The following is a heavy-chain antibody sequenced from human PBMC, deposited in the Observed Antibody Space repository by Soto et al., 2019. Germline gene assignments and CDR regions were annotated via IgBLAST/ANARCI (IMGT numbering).Heavy chain of an antibody. CDR1: GFTFSSYA. J-gene: IGHJ6*03. Sequence: GGSLRLSCAASGFTFSSYAMSWVRQAPGKGLKWVSAISGSGGSTYYADSVKGRFTISRDNSKNTLYLQMNSLRAEDTAVYYCAKLPTKDYYYMDVWGKGTTVTVSS. CDR3: AKLPTKDYYYMDV. CDR2: ISGSGGST. V-gene: IGHV3-23*01. D-gene: IGHD5-12*01.